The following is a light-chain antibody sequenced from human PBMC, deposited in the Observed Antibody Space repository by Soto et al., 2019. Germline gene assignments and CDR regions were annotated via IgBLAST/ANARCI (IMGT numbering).Light chain of an antibody. V-gene: IGKV3-20*01. CDR2: GAS. CDR1: QSVDSAF. CDR3: QQYASSLT. Sequence: EIVLTQSPGSLSLSLGERATLSCRASQSVDSAFFAWYQQKPGQPPSLLIFGASRRATGIPDRFSGSWSGTNITLTISRVEPENFAVYYCQQYASSLTFGQGTKVEI. J-gene: IGKJ1*01.